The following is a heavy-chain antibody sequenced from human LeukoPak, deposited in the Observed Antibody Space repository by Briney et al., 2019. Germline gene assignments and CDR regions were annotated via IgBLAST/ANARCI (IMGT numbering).Heavy chain of an antibody. CDR1: GFTFSSYA. D-gene: IGHD2-8*01. V-gene: IGHV3-23*01. Sequence: PGGSLRLSCAGSGFTFSSYAMSWVRQAPGKGLEWVSDISETGGTTYDADSVKGRFTISRDNSKSTLYLQMNSLRAEDTAVYYCAKDTSIGRYCTNGVCSPFDYWGQGTLVTVSS. J-gene: IGHJ4*02. CDR3: AKDTSIGRYCTNGVCSPFDY. CDR2: ISETGGTT.